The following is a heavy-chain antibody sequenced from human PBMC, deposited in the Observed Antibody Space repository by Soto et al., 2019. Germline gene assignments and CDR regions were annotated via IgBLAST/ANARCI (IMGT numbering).Heavy chain of an antibody. Sequence: GGSLRLSCAASGFTFSSYAMSWVRQAPGKGLERVSAISGSGGSTYYADSVKGRFTISRDNSKNTLYLQMNSLRAEDTAVYYCAKGTVLSVWSSSWFDYWGQGTLVTVSS. CDR1: GFTFSSYA. J-gene: IGHJ4*02. D-gene: IGHD6-13*01. CDR3: AKGTVLSVWSSSWFDY. V-gene: IGHV3-23*01. CDR2: ISGSGGST.